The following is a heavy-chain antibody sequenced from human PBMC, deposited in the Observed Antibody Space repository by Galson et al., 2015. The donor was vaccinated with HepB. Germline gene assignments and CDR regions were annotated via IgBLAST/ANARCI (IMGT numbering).Heavy chain of an antibody. J-gene: IGHJ4*02. V-gene: IGHV5-51*01. D-gene: IGHD1-26*01. CDR1: GYTFTNYW. Sequence: QSGAEVKKPGESLKISCTGSGYTFTNYWIAWVRQMPGKGLEWMGIIYPGDSDTRYSPSFQGQVTISADKSISTAYLQWSSLKASDTAMYYCARREYSGSYFQDYWGQGTLVTVSS. CDR2: IYPGDSDT. CDR3: ARREYSGSYFQDY.